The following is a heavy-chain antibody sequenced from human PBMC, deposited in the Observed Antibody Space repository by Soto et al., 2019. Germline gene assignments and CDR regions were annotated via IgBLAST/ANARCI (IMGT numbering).Heavy chain of an antibody. D-gene: IGHD5-12*01. CDR1: GGTFSSYA. CDR2: IIPIFGTA. J-gene: IGHJ6*02. Sequence: ASVKVSCKASGGTFSSYAISWVRQAPGQGLEWMGGIIPIFGTANYAQKFQGRVTITADESTSTAYMELSSLRSEDTAVYYCARGFQMATILLQSHESNYYGMDVWGQGTTVTVSS. V-gene: IGHV1-69*13. CDR3: ARGFQMATILLQSHESNYYGMDV.